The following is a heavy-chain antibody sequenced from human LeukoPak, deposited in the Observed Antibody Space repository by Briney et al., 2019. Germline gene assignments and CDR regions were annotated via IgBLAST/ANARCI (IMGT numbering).Heavy chain of an antibody. Sequence: GGSLRLSCAASGFTFSSYSMNWVRQAPGKGLEWVSSISSSSSYIYYADSVKGRFTISRNNAKNSLYLQMNSLRAEDTAVYYCARGPVAGTGDYWGQGTLATVSS. CDR1: GFTFSSYS. D-gene: IGHD6-19*01. CDR2: ISSSSSYI. V-gene: IGHV3-21*01. CDR3: ARGPVAGTGDY. J-gene: IGHJ4*02.